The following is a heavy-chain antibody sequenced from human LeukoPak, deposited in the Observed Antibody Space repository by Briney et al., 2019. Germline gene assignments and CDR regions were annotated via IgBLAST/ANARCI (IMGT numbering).Heavy chain of an antibody. CDR1: GFTFSSYW. J-gene: IGHJ4*02. CDR2: INTDGSST. CDR3: TRDLGPPTMVRGVIRWGMNGY. D-gene: IGHD3-10*01. V-gene: IGHV3-74*01. Sequence: GGSLRLSCAASGFTFSSYWMHWVRQAPGKGLVWVSRINTDGSSTSYADSVKGRFTISRDNAKNTLYLQMNSLKIEDTAVYYCTRDLGPPTMVRGVIRWGMNGYWGQGTLVTVSS.